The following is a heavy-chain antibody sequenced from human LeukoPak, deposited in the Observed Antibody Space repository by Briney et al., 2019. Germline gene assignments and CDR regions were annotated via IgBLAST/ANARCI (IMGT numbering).Heavy chain of an antibody. V-gene: IGHV3-23*01. CDR1: GFTFSNFA. Sequence: GGSLRLSCAASGFTFSNFAMSWVRQAPGKGLEWVSTVSGSASNTYYADSVKGRFTVSRDNSRNTLDLQMNSLRAEDTAVYYCAKGSPVPGYSSGWFYYFDYWGQGTLVTVSS. D-gene: IGHD6-19*01. J-gene: IGHJ4*02. CDR3: AKGSPVPGYSSGWFYYFDY. CDR2: VSGSASNT.